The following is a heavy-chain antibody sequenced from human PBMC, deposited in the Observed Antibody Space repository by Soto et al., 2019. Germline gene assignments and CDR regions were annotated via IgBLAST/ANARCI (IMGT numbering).Heavy chain of an antibody. CDR2: INPNSGGT. Sequence: GASVKVSCKASGYTFTGYYMHWVRQAPGQGLEWMGWINPNSGGTNYAQKFQGRVTMTRDTSISTAYMELSRLRSDDTAVYYCARILDYGDYTTDYWGQGNLVTVSS. D-gene: IGHD4-17*01. V-gene: IGHV1-2*02. CDR3: ARILDYGDYTTDY. J-gene: IGHJ4*02. CDR1: GYTFTGYY.